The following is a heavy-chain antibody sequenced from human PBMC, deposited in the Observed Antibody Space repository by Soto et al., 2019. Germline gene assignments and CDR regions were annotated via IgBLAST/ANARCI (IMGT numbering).Heavy chain of an antibody. CDR2: IHSGGST. D-gene: IGHD2-15*01. Sequence: PSETLSLTCSVSGGSISSGNFYWRWIRQPPGKGLEWIAYIHSGGSTDYNPSLKSRVFISRDTSKNQFSLTVRSVTAADTAMYYCARVRDFAAVYWGPGHLVTVSS. CDR3: ARVRDFAAVY. V-gene: IGHV4-61*01. J-gene: IGHJ4*02. CDR1: GGSISSGNFY.